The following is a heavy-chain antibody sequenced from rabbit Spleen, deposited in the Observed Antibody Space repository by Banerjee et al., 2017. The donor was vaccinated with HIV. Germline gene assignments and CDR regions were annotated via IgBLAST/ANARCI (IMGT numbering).Heavy chain of an antibody. J-gene: IGHJ6*01. Sequence: QEQLGESGRDLVKPGGTLTLTCTASGVSFSFSSYMCWVRQAPGKGLEWIGCVDVGSSGFTYFANWAKGRFTISKTSSTTVTLQMTSLTAADTATYFCARDAATSFSSYGMDLWGPGTLVTVS. V-gene: IGHV1S45*01. D-gene: IGHD8-1*01. CDR1: GVSFSFSSY. CDR2: VDVGSSGFT. CDR3: ARDAATSFSSYGMDL.